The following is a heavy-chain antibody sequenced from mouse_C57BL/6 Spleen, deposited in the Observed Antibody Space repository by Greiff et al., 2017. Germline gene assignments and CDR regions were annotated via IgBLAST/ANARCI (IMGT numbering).Heavy chain of an antibody. J-gene: IGHJ2*01. CDR3: ARDYSNPDY. D-gene: IGHD2-5*01. Sequence: QVQLQQPGAELVKPGASVKLSCKASGYTFTSYWMHWVKQRPGQGLEWIGMIHPNSGSTNYNAKFKSKATLTVDKSSSTAYMQLSSLTSEGSAVYYCARDYSNPDYWGQGTTLTVSS. V-gene: IGHV1-64*01. CDR2: IHPNSGST. CDR1: GYTFTSYW.